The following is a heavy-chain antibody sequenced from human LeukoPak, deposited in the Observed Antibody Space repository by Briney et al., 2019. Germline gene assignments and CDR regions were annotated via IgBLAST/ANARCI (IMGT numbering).Heavy chain of an antibody. CDR2: ISYDGSNK. J-gene: IGHJ4*02. CDR3: ARDGASFDY. V-gene: IGHV3-30*03. CDR1: GFTFSSYG. Sequence: PGGSLRLSCAASGFTFSSYGMHWVRQAPGKGLEWVAVISYDGSNKYYADSVKGRFTISRDNSKNTLYLQMNSLRVEDTAVYYCARDGASFDYWGQGTLVTVSS.